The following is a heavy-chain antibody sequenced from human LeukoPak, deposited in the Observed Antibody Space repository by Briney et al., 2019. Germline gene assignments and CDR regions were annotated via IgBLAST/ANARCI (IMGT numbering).Heavy chain of an antibody. D-gene: IGHD3-9*01. V-gene: IGHV1-2*02. CDR2: INPNSGGT. Sequence: GASVKVSCKTSGYTFGGYYIQWVRQAPGQGLEWMGWINPNSGGTNYAQKFQGRVSMTRDTSISTAYMQVSRLRSDDTAVYYCARSPHILTGENFDYWGQGTLLTVSS. J-gene: IGHJ4*02. CDR1: GYTFGGYY. CDR3: ARSPHILTGENFDY.